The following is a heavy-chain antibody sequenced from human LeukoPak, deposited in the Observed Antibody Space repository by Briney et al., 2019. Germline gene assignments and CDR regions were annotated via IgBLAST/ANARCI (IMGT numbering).Heavy chain of an antibody. CDR3: ARDRGPSSGRNWFDP. V-gene: IGHV1-2*02. J-gene: IGHJ5*02. CDR1: GYTFTGYY. CDR2: ISPNSGGT. D-gene: IGHD3-22*01. Sequence: GASVKVSCKASGYTFTGYYMHWVRQAPGQGLEWMGWISPNSGGTNYAQKLQGRVTMTRDTSISTAYMELSRLRSDDTAVYYCARDRGPSSGRNWFDPWGQGTLVTVSS.